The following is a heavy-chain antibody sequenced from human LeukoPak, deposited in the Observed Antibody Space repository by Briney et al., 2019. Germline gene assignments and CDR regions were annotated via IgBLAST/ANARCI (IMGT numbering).Heavy chain of an antibody. V-gene: IGHV3-48*01. D-gene: IGHD6-19*01. J-gene: IGHJ4*02. CDR2: ISGDSSTT. Sequence: GGSLRLSCAASGLNFSTYSLNWVRQSPGKGLEWVSYISGDSSTTYYADSVKGRFTISRDNAKNSLYLQMNSLRVEDTAVYYCASRSGWGQGTLVTVSS. CDR3: ASRSG. CDR1: GLNFSTYS.